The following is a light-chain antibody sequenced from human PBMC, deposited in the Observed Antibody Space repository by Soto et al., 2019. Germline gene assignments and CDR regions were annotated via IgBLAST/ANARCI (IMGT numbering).Light chain of an antibody. CDR3: SSFTSRSTLVV. CDR1: NNDVGGYNH. V-gene: IGLV2-14*03. J-gene: IGLJ2*01. CDR2: DVT. Sequence: QSALTQPASVSGSPGQSITISCTGTNNDVGGYNHVSWYQQRPGKAPKLIIYDVTNRPSGVSNRFSGSKSGNTASLTVSGLQAEDEADYYCSSFTSRSTLVVFGGGTKLTVL.